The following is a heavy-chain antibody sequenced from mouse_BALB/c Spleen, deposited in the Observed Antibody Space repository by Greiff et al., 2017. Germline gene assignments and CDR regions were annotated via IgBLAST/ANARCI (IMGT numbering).Heavy chain of an antibody. V-gene: IGHV7-3*02. J-gene: IGHJ1*01. Sequence: EVQLVESGGGLVQPGGSLRLSCATSGFTFTDYYMSWVRQPPGKALEWLGFLRNKANGYTTEYSASVKGRFTISRDNSQSILYLQKNTLRAEDSATYDGARDLNYGNYWDLDVWGAGTTVTVSS. CDR1: GFTFTDYY. CDR3: ARDLNYGNYWDLDV. D-gene: IGHD2-1*01. CDR2: LRNKANGYTT.